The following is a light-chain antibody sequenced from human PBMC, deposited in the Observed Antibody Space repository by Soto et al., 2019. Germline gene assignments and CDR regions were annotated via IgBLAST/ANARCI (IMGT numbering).Light chain of an antibody. CDR2: DVS. CDR3: QQRSKWPLT. Sequence: EIVLTQSPATLSLSPGERATLSCRASESVSSTSLTWLQHRPGQAPRLLIYDVSTRAPGIPARFSGSGSGTDFTLTISSLEPEDFAVYYCQQRSKWPLTFGGGTKVEIK. J-gene: IGKJ4*01. CDR1: ESVSSTS. V-gene: IGKV3-11*01.